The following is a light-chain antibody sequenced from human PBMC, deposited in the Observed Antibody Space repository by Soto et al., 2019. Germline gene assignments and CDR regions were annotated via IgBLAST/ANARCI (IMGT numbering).Light chain of an antibody. Sequence: QSALTQPASVSGSPGQSITISCTGTSSDVGGYKYVSWYQKHPGKAPKLMIYDVSNGPSGVSNRFSGSKSGNTASLTISGLQAEDEAEYYCSSYASISTVFGGGTKLTVL. V-gene: IGLV2-14*01. CDR3: SSYASISTV. CDR1: SSDVGGYKY. J-gene: IGLJ2*01. CDR2: DVS.